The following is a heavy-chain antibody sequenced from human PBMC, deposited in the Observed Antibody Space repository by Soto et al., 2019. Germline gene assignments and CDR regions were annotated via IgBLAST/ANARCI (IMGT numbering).Heavy chain of an antibody. CDR1: GGTFSSYA. V-gene: IGHV1-69*06. Sequence: VASVKVSCKASGGTFSSYAISWVRQAPGQGLEWMGGIIPIFGTANYAQKFQGRVTITADKSTSTAYMELSSLRSEDTAVYYCARDRGYSYGPSDYWGQGTLVTVSS. D-gene: IGHD5-18*01. CDR2: IIPIFGTA. CDR3: ARDRGYSYGPSDY. J-gene: IGHJ4*02.